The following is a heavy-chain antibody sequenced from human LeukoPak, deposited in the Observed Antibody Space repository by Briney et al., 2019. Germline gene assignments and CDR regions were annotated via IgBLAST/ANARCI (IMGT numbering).Heavy chain of an antibody. CDR2: IYPTDSDT. J-gene: IGHJ4*02. CDR1: GYSFTTYW. Sequence: ESLKISCEASGYSFTTYWIAWVRQMPGKGLEWMGIIYPTDSDTRYSPSFQGQVTISADKSISTAYLQWSSLKASDTAMYYCARRLFSSPIDYWGQGTLVTVSS. D-gene: IGHD6-6*01. V-gene: IGHV5-51*01. CDR3: ARRLFSSPIDY.